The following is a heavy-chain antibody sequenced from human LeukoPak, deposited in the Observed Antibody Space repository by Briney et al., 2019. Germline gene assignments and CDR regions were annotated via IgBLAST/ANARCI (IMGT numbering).Heavy chain of an antibody. CDR3: ARGAPGY. V-gene: IGHV4-34*12. Sequence: SETLSLTCAVYGGSFSSYPWTWISQPPGKGLEWIGQIIHSGSTKYNPSLNGRVTMSVDTSKNQFSLKLTSLTGADTAVYYCARGAPGYWGQGTLVTVSS. CDR2: IIHSGST. J-gene: IGHJ4*02. D-gene: IGHD4/OR15-4a*01. CDR1: GGSFSSYP.